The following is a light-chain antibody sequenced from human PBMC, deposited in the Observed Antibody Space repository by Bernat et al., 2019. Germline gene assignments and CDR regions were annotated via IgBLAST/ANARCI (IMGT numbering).Light chain of an antibody. CDR2: EVS. CDR1: SSDVGTYNL. J-gene: IGLJ3*02. V-gene: IGLV2-23*02. Sequence: QSALTQPASVSGSPGQSITISCTGTSSDVGTYNLVSWYQQHPGKAPKFMIYEVSKRPSGVSNRFSGSKSGNTASLTISGLQAEDEADYYCCSYAVGSRWVSGGGTKLTVL. CDR3: CSYAVGSRWV.